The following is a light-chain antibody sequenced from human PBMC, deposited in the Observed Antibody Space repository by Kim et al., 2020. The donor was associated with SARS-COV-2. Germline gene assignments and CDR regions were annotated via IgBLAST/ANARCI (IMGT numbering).Light chain of an antibody. V-gene: IGLV3-19*01. CDR3: NSRDISGKEV. Sequence: VALGQTVRITCQGDSLRTYYASWYQQKPGQAPVLVIYDKNNRPSGIPDRFSGSRSGNTASLTITGAQAEDEADYYCNSRDISGKEVFGRGTQLTVL. J-gene: IGLJ2*01. CDR1: SLRTYY. CDR2: DKN.